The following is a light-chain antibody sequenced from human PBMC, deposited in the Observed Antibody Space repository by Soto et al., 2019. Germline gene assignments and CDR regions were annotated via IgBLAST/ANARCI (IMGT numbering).Light chain of an antibody. CDR2: AAS. CDR1: QSISTY. J-gene: IGKJ4*01. V-gene: IGKV1-39*01. Sequence: DIQMTQSPSSMSASVGDRVTITCRARQSISTYLHGYQQKPGKAPNLLIYAASTFQSGVPARFSGSGSGTDFTLTISSLQPEDFATYFCQHGYSTPLTFGGGTKVDIQ. CDR3: QHGYSTPLT.